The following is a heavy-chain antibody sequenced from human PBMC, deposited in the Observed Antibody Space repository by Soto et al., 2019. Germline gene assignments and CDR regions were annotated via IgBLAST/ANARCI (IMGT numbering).Heavy chain of an antibody. Sequence: PGESLKISCNGSGYSFTIYWIGWVRQMPGKGLEWMGIIYPGDSDTRYSPSFQGQVTISADKSISTAYLQWSSLKASDTAMYYCARQFDDSSGYYSSVDYWGQGTLVTVSS. CDR3: ARQFDDSSGYYSSVDY. CDR2: IYPGDSDT. D-gene: IGHD3-22*01. J-gene: IGHJ4*02. CDR1: GYSFTIYW. V-gene: IGHV5-51*01.